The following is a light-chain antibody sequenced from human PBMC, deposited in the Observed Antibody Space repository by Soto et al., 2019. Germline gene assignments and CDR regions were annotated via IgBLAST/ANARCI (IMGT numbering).Light chain of an antibody. V-gene: IGLV1-44*01. J-gene: IGLJ1*01. CDR2: TNI. Sequence: QSVLTQPPSASGTPGQLIAISCSGSCSNIGSNAVTWYQQLPRTAPKLLIYTNIQRPSGVPDRFSGSKSGTSASLAISGLQSGDEADYYCATWDDSLNGYVFGTGTKVTV. CDR1: CSNIGSNA. CDR3: ATWDDSLNGYV.